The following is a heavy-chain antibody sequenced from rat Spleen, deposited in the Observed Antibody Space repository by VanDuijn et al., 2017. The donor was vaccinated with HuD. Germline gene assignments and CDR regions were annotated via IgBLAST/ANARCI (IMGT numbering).Heavy chain of an antibody. V-gene: IGHV5-29*01. D-gene: IGHD1-11*01. CDR2: ISYDGLNT. CDR3: ARRHYGYTDYFDY. J-gene: IGHJ2*01. Sequence: EVQLVESDGGLVQPGRSLKLSCAASGFTFSDYYMAWVRQAPTKGLEWVATISYDGLNTYYRDSVKGRFTISRDNAKSTLSLQMDSLGSEDTATYYCARRHYGYTDYFDYWGQGVMVTVSS. CDR1: GFTFSDYY.